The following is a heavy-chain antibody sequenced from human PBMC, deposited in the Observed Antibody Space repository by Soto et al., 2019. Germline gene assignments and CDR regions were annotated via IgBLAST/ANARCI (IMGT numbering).Heavy chain of an antibody. CDR1: GYTFASYD. Sequence: ASVKVSCKASGYTFASYDIHWVRQATGQGLEWMGRMNPYTGNTVYAQKFQGRLTMTRNTSITTAYMELSSLRSEDTAVYYCAKAKGQQWLVPAFWSQGTLVTVSS. J-gene: IGHJ4*02. CDR2: MNPYTGNT. V-gene: IGHV1-8*01. CDR3: AKAKGQQWLVPAF. D-gene: IGHD6-19*01.